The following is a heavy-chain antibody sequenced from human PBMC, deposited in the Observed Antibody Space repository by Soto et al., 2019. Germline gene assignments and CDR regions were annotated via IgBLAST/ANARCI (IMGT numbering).Heavy chain of an antibody. CDR3: ARDLWTGKDRNFDY. D-gene: IGHD3-3*01. V-gene: IGHV1-18*04. J-gene: IGHJ4*02. CDR2: ISTYNGNT. Sequence: ASVKVSCKASGYTFTSYGFSWVRQAPGQGLEWMGWISTYNGNTNYAQNLQGRITMTTDTSTSTAYMELRSLRSDDTAVYYCARDLWTGKDRNFDYWGQGTLVTVFS. CDR1: GYTFTSYG.